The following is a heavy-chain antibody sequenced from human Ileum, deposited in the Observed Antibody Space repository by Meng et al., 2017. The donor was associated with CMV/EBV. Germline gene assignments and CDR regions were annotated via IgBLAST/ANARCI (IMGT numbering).Heavy chain of an antibody. D-gene: IGHD2-2*01. V-gene: IGHV4-30-4*08. J-gene: IGHJ5*02. CDR2: ISNTGNP. Sequence: GPGLMKPSQPLSLTCPVTGAPVTRIHTYWSWIRKPPGKGPEWIGYISNTGNPFYNPPFESRVAISLDTSKNQFSLNLTSVTAADTGVSYCVRTIWYNWFDPWGQGALVTVSS. CDR1: GAPVTRIHTY. CDR3: VRTIWYNWFDP.